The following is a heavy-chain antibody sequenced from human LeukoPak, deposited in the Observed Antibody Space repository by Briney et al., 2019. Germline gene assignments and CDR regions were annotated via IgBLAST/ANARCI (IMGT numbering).Heavy chain of an antibody. D-gene: IGHD1/OR15-1a*01. J-gene: IGHJ6*03. Sequence: PSETLSLTCAVSGGSFSGYYWSWIRQPPGQGPEWIGEINHSGSTNYNPSLKSRVTISVDTSKNQFSLKLSSVTAADTAVYYCARVWNNYYYYMDVWGKGTTVTVSS. V-gene: IGHV4-34*01. CDR3: ARVWNNYYYYMDV. CDR1: GGSFSGYY. CDR2: INHSGST.